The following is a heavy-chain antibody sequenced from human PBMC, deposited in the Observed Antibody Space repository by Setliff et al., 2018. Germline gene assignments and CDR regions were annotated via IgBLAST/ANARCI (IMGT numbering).Heavy chain of an antibody. CDR3: ANAEVVVAP. V-gene: IGHV3-64*02. CDR1: GLTFSSSA. J-gene: IGHJ4*02. CDR2: ISSDGSRT. Sequence: PGGSLRLSCAASGLTFSSSAMHWVRQAPGKELEYVSAISSDGSRTYYVDSVKGRVTITRDTSASTVYMELSSLRYEDTAVYYCANAEVVVAPWGQGTLVTVSS. D-gene: IGHD2-15*01.